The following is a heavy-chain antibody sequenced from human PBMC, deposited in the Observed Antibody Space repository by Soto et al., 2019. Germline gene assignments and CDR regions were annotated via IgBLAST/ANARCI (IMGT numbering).Heavy chain of an antibody. CDR2: ISSDVVNY. V-gene: IGHV3-30-3*01. CDR3: ARGGAWTPEGLGY. D-gene: IGHD2-15*01. CDR1: GFTCSSFA. Sequence: QVQLVESGGGVVQPGRSLRLSCAASGFTCSSFAMHWVRQAPGKGLEWLAVISSDVVNYYYAESVKGRFTISRDNSKNTMYLQINSLRNEDTAGYYCARGGAWTPEGLGYWGQGTLVTVSS. J-gene: IGHJ4*02.